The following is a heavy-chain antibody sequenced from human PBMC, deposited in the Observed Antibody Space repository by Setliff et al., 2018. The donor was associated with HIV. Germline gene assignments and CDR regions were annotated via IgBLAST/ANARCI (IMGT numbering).Heavy chain of an antibody. V-gene: IGHV7-4-1*02. CDR1: GYNFTNYG. Sequence: ASVKVSCKASGYNFTNYGINWVRQDPGQGLEWMGWINTNTGYPTYAQAFRGRFVFSLDTSVSTAYLEISSLEAEDTAVYFCARVRTSFNFWVGDVFDPWGQGTLVTVSS. D-gene: IGHD2-21*01. CDR2: INTNTGYP. J-gene: IGHJ5*02. CDR3: ARVRTSFNFWVGDVFDP.